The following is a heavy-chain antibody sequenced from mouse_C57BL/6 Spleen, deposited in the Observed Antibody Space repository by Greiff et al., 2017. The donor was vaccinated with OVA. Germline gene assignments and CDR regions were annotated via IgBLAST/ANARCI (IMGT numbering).Heavy chain of an antibody. D-gene: IGHD1-1*01. V-gene: IGHV1-72*01. Sequence: VQLKESGAELVKPGASVKLSCKASGYTFTSYWMHWVKQRPGRGLEWIGRIDPNSGGTKYNEKFKSKATLTVDKPSSTAYMQLSSLTSEDSAVYYCAIYYGSSYAMDYWGQGTSVTVSS. CDR3: AIYYGSSYAMDY. CDR2: IDPNSGGT. CDR1: GYTFTSYW. J-gene: IGHJ4*01.